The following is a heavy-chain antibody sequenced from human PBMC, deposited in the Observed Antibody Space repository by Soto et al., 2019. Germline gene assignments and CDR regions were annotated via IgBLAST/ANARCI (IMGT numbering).Heavy chain of an antibody. CDR1: GYTFTSYY. CDR2: INPSGGNT. D-gene: IGHD3-10*01. CDR3: ARDLSPITMVRGVNYYYGMDV. Sequence: ASVKVSCKASGYTFTSYYMHWVRQAPGQGLEWMGIINPSGGNTSYAQKFQGRVTMTRDTSTSTVYMELSSLRSEDTAVYYCARDLSPITMVRGVNYYYGMDVWGQGTKVTVSS. J-gene: IGHJ6*02. V-gene: IGHV1-46*01.